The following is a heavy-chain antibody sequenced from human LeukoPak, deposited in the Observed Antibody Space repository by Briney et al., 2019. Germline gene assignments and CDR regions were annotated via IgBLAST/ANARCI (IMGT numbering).Heavy chain of an antibody. CDR2: ISSSGSTI. CDR3: AKFWFGIAPVTTDY. D-gene: IGHD3-10*01. Sequence: PGGSLRLSCAASGFTFSDYYMSWIRQAPGKGLEWVSYISSSGSTIYYADSVKGRFTISRDNSKNTLYLQMNSLRAEDTAVYYCAKFWFGIAPVTTDYWGQGTLVTVSS. J-gene: IGHJ4*02. CDR1: GFTFSDYY. V-gene: IGHV3-11*01.